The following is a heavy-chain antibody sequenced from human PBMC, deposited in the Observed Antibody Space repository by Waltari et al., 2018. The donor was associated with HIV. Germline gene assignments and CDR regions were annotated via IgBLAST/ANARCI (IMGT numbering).Heavy chain of an antibody. Sequence: QMQLVQSGPEVKKPGTSVKVSCKASGFTFTSSAVQWVRQARGQRLEWIGWSVVGSGNANYAQKFQERGTITRDMATSTAYMELSSLRSEDTAGYYCAAPSDPTVTRGIFDYWGQGTLVTVSS. CDR3: AAPSDPTVTRGIFDY. D-gene: IGHD4-4*01. J-gene: IGHJ4*02. CDR1: GFTFTSSA. CDR2: SVVGSGNA. V-gene: IGHV1-58*01.